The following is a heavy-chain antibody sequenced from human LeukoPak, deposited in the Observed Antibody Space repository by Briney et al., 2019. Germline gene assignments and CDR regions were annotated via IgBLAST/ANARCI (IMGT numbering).Heavy chain of an antibody. J-gene: IGHJ4*02. Sequence: GGSLRLSCAASGFTFSNYAMSWVRQAPGKGLEWVSTITGSGSSTFYADSVKGRFTISRDNSKNTVYLQINSLRAEDTAVYYCVVVVHGYWGQGTLVTVSS. CDR1: GFTFSNYA. D-gene: IGHD2-15*01. CDR2: ITGSGSST. CDR3: VVVVHGY. V-gene: IGHV3-23*01.